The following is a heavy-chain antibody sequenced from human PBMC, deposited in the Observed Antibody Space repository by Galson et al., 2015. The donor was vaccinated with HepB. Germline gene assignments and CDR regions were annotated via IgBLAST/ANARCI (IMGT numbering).Heavy chain of an antibody. D-gene: IGHD6-19*01. CDR2: ISSSGSTI. CDR3: ARVDSSGWYNYYYYGMDV. CDR1: GFTFSSYE. J-gene: IGHJ6*02. V-gene: IGHV3-48*03. Sequence: SLRLSCAASGFTFSSYEMNWVRQAPGKGLEWVSYISSSGSTIYYADSVKGRFTISRDNAKNSLYLQMNSLRAEDTAVYYCARVDSSGWYNYYYYGMDVWGQGTTVTVSS.